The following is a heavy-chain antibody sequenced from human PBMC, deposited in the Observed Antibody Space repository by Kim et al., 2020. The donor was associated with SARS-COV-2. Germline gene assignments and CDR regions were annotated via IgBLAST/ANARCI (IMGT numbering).Heavy chain of an antibody. V-gene: IGHV4-59*01. D-gene: IGHD6-13*01. CDR3: ARDQGSSWTHWYFDL. J-gene: IGHJ2*01. Sequence: PSLKTRVTRSVDTSKNQFSLKLSSVTAADTAVYYCARDQGSSWTHWYFDLWGRGTLVTVSS.